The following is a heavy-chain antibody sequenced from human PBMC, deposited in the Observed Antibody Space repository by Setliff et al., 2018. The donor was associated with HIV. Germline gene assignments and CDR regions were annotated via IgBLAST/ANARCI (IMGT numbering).Heavy chain of an antibody. Sequence: PSETLSLTCTVSGDSITGRWLSWIRQPPGKGLEWTGNIYHNGFANYNPSLKSRVTMSVDTSKNQFSLKLSSVTAADTAVYYCARGGYYYYYGMDVWGQGNTVTVSS. CDR3: ARGGYYYYYGMDV. V-gene: IGHV4-4*09. J-gene: IGHJ6*02. D-gene: IGHD3-16*01. CDR1: GDSITGRW. CDR2: IYHNGFA.